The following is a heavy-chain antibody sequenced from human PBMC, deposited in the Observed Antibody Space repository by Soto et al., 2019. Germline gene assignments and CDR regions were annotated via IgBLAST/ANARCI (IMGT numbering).Heavy chain of an antibody. CDR2: IYYSGST. CDR1: GGSISSYY. Sequence: TSETLSLTCTVSGGSISSYYWSWIRQPPGKGLEWIGYIYYSGSTNYHPSLKSRVTISVDTSKNQFSLKLSSVTAADTAVYYCARHYSNYKTDGELDYWGQGTLVTVSS. D-gene: IGHD4-4*01. CDR3: ARHYSNYKTDGELDY. J-gene: IGHJ4*02. V-gene: IGHV4-59*08.